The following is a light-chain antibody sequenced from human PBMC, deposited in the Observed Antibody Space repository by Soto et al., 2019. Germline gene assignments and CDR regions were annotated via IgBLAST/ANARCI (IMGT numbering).Light chain of an antibody. CDR3: QQHRSATRAP. Sequence: IGMMKSRATLALAQGVTASGSRITPQNILRNLAWYQHKPGQPPRLLIYGASTRATGIPGRFSGSGSGTEYTLTIGSWQSKDYALAYSQQHRSATRAPCGRGTRLEIK. CDR2: GAS. CDR1: QNILRN. V-gene: IGKV3-15*01. J-gene: IGKJ5*01.